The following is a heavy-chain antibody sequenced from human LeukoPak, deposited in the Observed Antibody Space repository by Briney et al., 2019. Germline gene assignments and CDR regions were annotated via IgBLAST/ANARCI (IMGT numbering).Heavy chain of an antibody. CDR3: ARGYCSGGSCGGGDYDFEY. Sequence: ASVKVSCKASGYTFTIYAMHWVRQAPGQRLEWMVWINAGNGNTKYSQKFQGRVTITRDTSASTAYMELSSMRSEDTAVYYSARGYCSGGSCGGGDYDFEYWGQGTLVTVSS. CDR2: INAGNGNT. V-gene: IGHV1-3*01. D-gene: IGHD2-15*01. J-gene: IGHJ4*02. CDR1: GYTFTIYA.